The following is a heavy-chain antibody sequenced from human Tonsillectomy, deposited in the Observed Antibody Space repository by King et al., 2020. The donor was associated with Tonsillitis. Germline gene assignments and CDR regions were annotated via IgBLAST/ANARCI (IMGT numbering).Heavy chain of an antibody. D-gene: IGHD6-6*01. V-gene: IGHV4-59*01. Sequence: QLQESGPGLVKPSETLSLTCTVSGDSISSYYWSWIRQPPGKGLEWIGYIYYSGSTNHNPSLKSRVTISVDTSKNQFSLKLTSVTAADTAVYYCATNYSSSTYFDYWGQGTLVTVSS. J-gene: IGHJ4*02. CDR3: ATNYSSSTYFDY. CDR1: GDSISSYY. CDR2: IYYSGST.